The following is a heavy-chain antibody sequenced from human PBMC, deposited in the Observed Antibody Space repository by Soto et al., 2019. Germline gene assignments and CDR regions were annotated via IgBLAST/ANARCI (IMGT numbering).Heavy chain of an antibody. CDR3: TSVLGYTFKPGKTRYSAMHV. Sequence: QVQLVQSGAEVKKPGSSVTVSCKTSGGTFSKDAINWARQAPGQGLEWMGLLIPVFGSPIYAQKFQGRIRITADESTSKAFMDLSSLRYKDTAAYYCTSVLGYTFKPGKTRYSAMHVWGQGTTVSVSS. V-gene: IGHV1-69*01. J-gene: IGHJ6*02. CDR1: GGTFSKDA. CDR2: LIPVFGSP. D-gene: IGHD5-18*01.